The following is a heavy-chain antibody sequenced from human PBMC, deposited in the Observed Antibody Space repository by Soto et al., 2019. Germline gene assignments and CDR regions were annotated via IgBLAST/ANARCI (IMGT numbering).Heavy chain of an antibody. CDR3: VRGENWYGGY. J-gene: IGHJ4*02. D-gene: IGHD3-10*01. CDR1: GGSINSGGYL. Sequence: QVQLQESGPGLVKASETLSLTCSVSGGSINSGGYLWSWIRQHPGKGLEWIGFVYYSGSPHYNPTRRERVGIVVNPPKHPIPLELKSVHCADTAVFFLVRGENWYGGYWGPGTLISVPP. CDR2: VYYSGSP. V-gene: IGHV4-31*09.